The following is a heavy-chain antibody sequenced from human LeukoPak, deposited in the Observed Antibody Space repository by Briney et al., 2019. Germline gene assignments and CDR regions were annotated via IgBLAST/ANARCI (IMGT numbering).Heavy chain of an antibody. Sequence: PGGFLRLSCAASGFTFSSYAMSWVRQAPGKGLEWVSAISGSGGSTYYADSVKGRFTIPRDNSKNTLYLQMNSLRAEDTAVYYCATENPPRYSSGWYDGDAFDIWGQGTMVTVSS. J-gene: IGHJ3*02. CDR1: GFTFSSYA. D-gene: IGHD6-19*01. CDR2: ISGSGGST. V-gene: IGHV3-23*01. CDR3: ATENPPRYSSGWYDGDAFDI.